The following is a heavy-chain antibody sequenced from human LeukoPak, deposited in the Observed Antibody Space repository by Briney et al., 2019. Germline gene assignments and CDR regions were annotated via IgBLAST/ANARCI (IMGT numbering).Heavy chain of an antibody. Sequence: PSETLSLTCAVYGGSFSGYYWSWIRQPPGKGLEWIGEINHSGSTNYNPSLKSRVTISVDTSKNQFSRKLSSVTAADTAVYYCARDLNWNDAYWGQGTLVTVSS. CDR2: INHSGST. CDR3: ARDLNWNDAY. J-gene: IGHJ4*02. V-gene: IGHV4-34*01. CDR1: GGSFSGYY. D-gene: IGHD1-1*01.